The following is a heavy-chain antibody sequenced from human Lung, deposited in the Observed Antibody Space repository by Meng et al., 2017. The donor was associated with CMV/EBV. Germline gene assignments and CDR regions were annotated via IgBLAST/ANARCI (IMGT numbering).Heavy chain of an antibody. CDR2: FVPEDGET. CDR1: GYNIIELS. Sequence: ASXXVSXKVSGYNIIELSMQWVRQAPGKGLEWMGGFVPEDGETIFAQKFQGRVRLTEDTSTNTAYMELRSLTSADTAVYYCVTDDLCSGGDCSVGYWGQGVXVTVSS. V-gene: IGHV1-24*01. J-gene: IGHJ4*02. CDR3: VTDDLCSGGDCSVGY. D-gene: IGHD2-21*02.